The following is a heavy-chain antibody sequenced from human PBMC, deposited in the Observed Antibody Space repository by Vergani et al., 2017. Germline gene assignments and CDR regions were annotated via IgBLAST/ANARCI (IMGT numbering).Heavy chain of an antibody. CDR2: INHSGST. CDR1: GGSFSGYY. D-gene: IGHD4-11*01. V-gene: IGHV4-34*01. CDR3: AAPDDYSNYVTTDAFDI. J-gene: IGHJ3*02. Sequence: QVQLQQWGAGLLKPSETLSLTCAFYGGSFSGYYWSWIRQPPGKGLEWIGEINHSGSTNYNPSLKSRVTISVDTSKNQFSLKLSSVTAADTAVYYCAAPDDYSNYVTTDAFDIWGQGTMVTVSS.